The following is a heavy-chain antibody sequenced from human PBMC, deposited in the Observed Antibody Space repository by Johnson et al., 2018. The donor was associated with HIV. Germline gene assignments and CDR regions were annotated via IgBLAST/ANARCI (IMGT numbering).Heavy chain of an antibody. D-gene: IGHD2-15*01. CDR2: SGSGGST. V-gene: IGHV3-53*01. CDR1: GFTVSINY. J-gene: IGHJ3*02. Sequence: VQLVESGGGLIQPGGSLRLSCAASGFTVSINYMSWVRQAPGKGLEWVSAISGSGGSTYYADSVKGRFTISRDNSKNTLYLQMNSLRAEDTALYYCARSKDCSGGSCPDGFDIWGQGTMVIVSS. CDR3: ARSKDCSGGSCPDGFDI.